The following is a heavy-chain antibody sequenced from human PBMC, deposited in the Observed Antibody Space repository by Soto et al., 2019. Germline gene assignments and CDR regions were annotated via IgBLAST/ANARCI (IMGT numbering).Heavy chain of an antibody. V-gene: IGHV4-30-2*01. CDR3: ARGDTRLAELSHNY. CDR1: GGSVTSGGHS. J-gene: IGHJ4*02. D-gene: IGHD3-16*02. Sequence: QLQLRESGSGQVKPSQTLSLTCVVSGGSVTSGGHSWSWIRQAPGKGLEWVGSVYQSQYAYYNPSLRSRVAISLDRSNNQVSLRMTSVTAADTAIYYCARGDTRLAELSHNYGGQGKLVTVSS. CDR2: VYQSQYA.